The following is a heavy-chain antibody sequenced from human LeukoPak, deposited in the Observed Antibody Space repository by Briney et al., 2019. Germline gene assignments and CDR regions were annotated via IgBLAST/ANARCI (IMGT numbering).Heavy chain of an antibody. V-gene: IGHV3-30*18. CDR3: AKDNGGSYLIDY. D-gene: IGHD1-26*01. J-gene: IGHJ4*02. CDR2: ISYDGSNK. Sequence: GGSLRLSCAASGFTFSSYGMHWVRQAPGKGLEWVAVISYDGSNKYYADSVKGRFTISRDNSKNTLYLQMNSLRAEDTAVYYCAKDNGGSYLIDYWGQGTLVTVSS. CDR1: GFTFSSYG.